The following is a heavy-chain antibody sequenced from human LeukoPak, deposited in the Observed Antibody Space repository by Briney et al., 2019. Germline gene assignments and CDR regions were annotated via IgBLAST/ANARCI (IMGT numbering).Heavy chain of an antibody. V-gene: IGHV5-10-1*01. CDR2: IDPSDSYT. CDR1: GYLFTSYW. D-gene: IGHD6-19*01. J-gene: IGHJ4*02. Sequence: GAALLISCQGSGYLFTSYWISGVRQLPGKGREWMGRIDPSDSYTNYSPSFQGHVTISADKSISTAYLQWSSLKASDTAMYYCARHGPAVAGTEYDYWGQGTLVTVSS. CDR3: ARHGPAVAGTEYDY.